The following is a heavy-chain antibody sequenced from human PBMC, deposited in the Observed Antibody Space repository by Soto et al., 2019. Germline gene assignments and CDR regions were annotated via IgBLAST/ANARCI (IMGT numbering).Heavy chain of an antibody. Sequence: EVRLVESGGGLVQPGGSLRLSCAGSGFIFSNYWMHWVRQAPGKGLEWVSRIDHDGPTDYADSVRGRFTISRDNAENTLYLQMHSLRPEDTAVYYCVRDSHGDYWGQGTLVTVSS. J-gene: IGHJ4*02. CDR3: VRDSHGDY. CDR1: GFIFSNYW. V-gene: IGHV3-74*01. CDR2: IDHDGPT.